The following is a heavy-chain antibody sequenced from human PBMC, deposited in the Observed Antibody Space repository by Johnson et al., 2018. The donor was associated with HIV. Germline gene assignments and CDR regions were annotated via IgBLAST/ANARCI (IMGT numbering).Heavy chain of an antibody. D-gene: IGHD5-24*01. CDR1: GFTFDDYG. V-gene: IGHV3-20*04. J-gene: IGHJ3*02. Sequence: VHLVESGGGVVPPGGSLRLSCAACGFTFDDYGMRWVRHAPAKGLEWVSVMNWYGGSTDYADSVKGRFTISRDNAKNSLYLQMNSLRAEDTAVYYCAREQWMAGDAFDIWGQGTVVTVSS. CDR2: MNWYGGST. CDR3: AREQWMAGDAFDI.